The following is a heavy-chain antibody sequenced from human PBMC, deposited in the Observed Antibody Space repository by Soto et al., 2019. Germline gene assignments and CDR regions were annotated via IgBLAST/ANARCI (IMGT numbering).Heavy chain of an antibody. CDR1: GGTFSTYS. CDR3: ASAYYVSGEEGDYYYYYMDV. CDR2: IIPILGVT. V-gene: IGHV1-69*02. J-gene: IGHJ6*03. D-gene: IGHD3-10*01. Sequence: GASVKVSCKPSGGTFSTYSISWVRQAPGQGLEWMGRIIPILGVTNYSQKFQGIVTITADKSTPTVYMELSSLSSEDTAVYYCASAYYVSGEEGDYYYYYMDVWGKGTTVTVSS.